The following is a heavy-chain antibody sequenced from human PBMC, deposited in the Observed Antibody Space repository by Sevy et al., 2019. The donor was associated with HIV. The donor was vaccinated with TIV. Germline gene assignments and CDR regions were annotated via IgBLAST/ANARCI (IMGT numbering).Heavy chain of an antibody. D-gene: IGHD2-15*01. V-gene: IGHV3-21*01. Sequence: RGSLRLSCAASGFTFSSYSMNWVRQAPGKGLEWVSSISSSSSYIYYANSVKGRFTISRDNAKNSLYLQMNSLRAEDTAVYYCARATVAAFDYWGQGTLVTVSS. J-gene: IGHJ4*02. CDR2: ISSSSSYI. CDR3: ARATVAAFDY. CDR1: GFTFSSYS.